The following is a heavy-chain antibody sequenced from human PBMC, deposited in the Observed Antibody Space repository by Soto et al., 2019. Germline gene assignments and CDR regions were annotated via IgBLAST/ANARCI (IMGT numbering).Heavy chain of an antibody. CDR3: AGMAAGTIDY. Sequence: SETLSLTCTVSGGSISSYYWSWIRQPPGRGLEWIGYIYYSGSTNYNPSLKSRVTIPVDTSKNQFSLKLSSVTAADTAVYYCAGMAAGTIDYWGQGTLVTVSS. J-gene: IGHJ4*02. CDR1: GGSISSYY. CDR2: IYYSGST. D-gene: IGHD6-13*01. V-gene: IGHV4-59*01.